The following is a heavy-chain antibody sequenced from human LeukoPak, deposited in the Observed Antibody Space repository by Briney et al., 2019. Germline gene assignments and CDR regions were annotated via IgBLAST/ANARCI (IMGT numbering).Heavy chain of an antibody. CDR3: GQATGWPGCDY. Sequence: SETLSLTCTASGAPISRFYWNWVRQPPAKGLEWIGNIYNGVPTFFNPSLKSRVTLSVDTSKTQFSFQLASVTAPDTGVYYCGQATGWPGCDYWGEGILVTVSS. V-gene: IGHV4-4*09. CDR1: GAPISRFY. J-gene: IGHJ4*02. D-gene: IGHD6-19*01. CDR2: IYNGVPT.